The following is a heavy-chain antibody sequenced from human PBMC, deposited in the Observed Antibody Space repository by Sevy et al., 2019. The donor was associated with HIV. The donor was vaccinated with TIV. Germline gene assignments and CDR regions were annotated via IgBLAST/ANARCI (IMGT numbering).Heavy chain of an antibody. CDR3: ARRAWLVGDYYFDY. D-gene: IGHD3-9*01. CDR1: GGSISSGGYY. V-gene: IGHV4-31*03. CDR2: IYYSGST. J-gene: IGHJ4*02. Sequence: SETLSLTCTVSGGSISSGGYYWSWIRQHPGKGLEWIGYIYYSGSTYYNPSLKSRVTISVDTSKNQFSLKLSSVTAADTAVYYCARRAWLVGDYYFDYRGQETLVTVSS.